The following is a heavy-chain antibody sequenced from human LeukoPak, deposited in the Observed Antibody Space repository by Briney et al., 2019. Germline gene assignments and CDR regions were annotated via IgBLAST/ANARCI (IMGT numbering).Heavy chain of an antibody. V-gene: IGHV3-9*01. D-gene: IGHD3-22*01. CDR3: AKGDSNYYYYMDV. Sequence: GGSLRLSCAASGFTFNDYDINWVRQVPGKGLEWVSGINWNSVHIGYADSVRGRFTISRDNSKNTLYLQMNSLRAEDTAVYYCAKGDSNYYYYMDVWGKGTTVTISS. CDR1: GFTFNDYD. J-gene: IGHJ6*03. CDR2: INWNSVHI.